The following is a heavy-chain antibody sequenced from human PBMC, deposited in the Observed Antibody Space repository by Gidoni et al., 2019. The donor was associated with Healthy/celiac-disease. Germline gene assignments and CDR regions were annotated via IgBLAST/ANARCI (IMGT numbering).Heavy chain of an antibody. CDR2: ISSSSSYI. Sequence: GGSLRLSCAASGFTFSSYSMNWVRQAPGKGLEWVSSISSSSSYIYYADSVKGRFTISRDNAKNSLYLQMNSLRAEDTAVYYCARALMGVWFGDPYFDYWGQGTLVTVSS. CDR1: GFTFSSYS. J-gene: IGHJ4*02. D-gene: IGHD3-10*01. CDR3: ARALMGVWFGDPYFDY. V-gene: IGHV3-21*01.